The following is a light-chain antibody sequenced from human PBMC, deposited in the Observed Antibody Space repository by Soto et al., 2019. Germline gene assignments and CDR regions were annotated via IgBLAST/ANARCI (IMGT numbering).Light chain of an antibody. CDR1: NSNIGAGYD. V-gene: IGLV1-40*01. J-gene: IGLJ3*02. Sequence: QSVLTQPPSVSGAPGQRVTISCTGSNSNIGAGYDVHWYQQLPGTAPKVLIERDNNRASGVPDRFSGSKSGTSGSLAITGLQAEDGADYYWQSYAASLSGSVFGGGTKLTVL. CDR2: RDN. CDR3: QSYAASLSGSV.